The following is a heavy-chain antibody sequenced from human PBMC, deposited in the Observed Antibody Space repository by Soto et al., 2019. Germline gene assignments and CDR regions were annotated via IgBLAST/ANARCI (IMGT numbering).Heavy chain of an antibody. J-gene: IGHJ4*02. CDR2: IDGHSGTT. Sequence: LRLSCTASGFFFNDKWMHWVRQAPGKGLVWVARIDGHSGTTNYADSVRGRFTISRDNAKNTVYLHLNTLTDEDTAVYYCARGGAMGVDHWGQGTLVTVSS. D-gene: IGHD1-26*01. CDR1: GFFFNDKW. CDR3: ARGGAMGVDH. V-gene: IGHV3-74*01.